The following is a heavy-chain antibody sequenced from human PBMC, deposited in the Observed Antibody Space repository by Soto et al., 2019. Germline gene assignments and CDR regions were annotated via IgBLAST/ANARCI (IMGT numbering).Heavy chain of an antibody. CDR2: IYYSGST. V-gene: IGHV4-31*03. D-gene: IGHD3-10*01. J-gene: IGHJ4*02. CDR3: ARSNYYGSGIMNDY. CDR1: GGSISSGGYY. Sequence: PSETLSLTCTVSGGSISSGGYYWSWIRQHPGKGLEWIGYIYYSGSTYYNPSLKSRVTISVDTSKNQFSLKLSSVTAADTAVYYCARSNYYGSGIMNDYWGQGTLVTVSS.